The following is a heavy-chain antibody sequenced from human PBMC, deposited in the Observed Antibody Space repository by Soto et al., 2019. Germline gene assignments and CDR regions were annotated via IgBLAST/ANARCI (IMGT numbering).Heavy chain of an antibody. CDR3: ARDCSGGSCFLKYYYYGMDV. D-gene: IGHD2-15*01. J-gene: IGHJ6*02. CDR2: ISSSGSTI. Sequence: GGSLRLSCAASGFTFSSYEMNWVRQAPGKGLEWVSYISSSGSTIYYADSVKGRFTISRDNAKNSLYLQMNSLRVEDTAVYYCARDCSGGSCFLKYYYYGMDVWGQGTTVTVSS. V-gene: IGHV3-48*03. CDR1: GFTFSSYE.